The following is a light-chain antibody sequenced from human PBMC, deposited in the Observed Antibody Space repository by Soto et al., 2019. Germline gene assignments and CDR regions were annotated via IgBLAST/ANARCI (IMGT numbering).Light chain of an antibody. J-gene: IGKJ2*01. CDR1: QSVSSD. V-gene: IGKV3-15*01. CDR3: QQYNNWPPYT. CDR2: GAS. Sequence: DIVMTQSPATLSVSPGERAALSCRASQSVSSDLAWFQQQPGQSPRLLIYGASTRATGIPGRFSGSGSGTDFTLTISSLQSEDVAVYYCQQYNNWPPYTFGQGTKVDIK.